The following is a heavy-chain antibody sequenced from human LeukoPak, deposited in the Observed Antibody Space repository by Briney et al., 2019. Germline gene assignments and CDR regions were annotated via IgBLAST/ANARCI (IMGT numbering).Heavy chain of an antibody. CDR1: GFTFSSYW. Sequence: GGSLRLSCAASGFTFSSYWMHWVRQAPGKGLVWVSRINSDGSSTNYADSVKGRFTISRDNAKNTLYLQMNSLRAEDTAVYYCARVFFQYCSSASCYAKGGFDSWGQGTLVTVSS. CDR3: ARVFFQYCSSASCYAKGGFDS. D-gene: IGHD2-2*01. CDR2: INSDGSST. V-gene: IGHV3-74*01. J-gene: IGHJ4*02.